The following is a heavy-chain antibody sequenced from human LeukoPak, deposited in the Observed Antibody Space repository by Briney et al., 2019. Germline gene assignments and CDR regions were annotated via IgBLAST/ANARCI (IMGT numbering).Heavy chain of an antibody. CDR3: AKDSRHRIVGTTTFLDY. CDR1: GFIFSSYG. D-gene: IGHD1-26*01. V-gene: IGHV3-30*02. CDR2: IRYDGSIK. J-gene: IGHJ4*02. Sequence: GGSLRLSCAASGFIFSSYGMHWVRQVPGKGLEWVAFIRYDGSIKFYVDSVKGRFTISRDNSKNTLYLQMNSLRVEDTAVYYCAKDSRHRIVGTTTFLDYWGQGTLVTVSS.